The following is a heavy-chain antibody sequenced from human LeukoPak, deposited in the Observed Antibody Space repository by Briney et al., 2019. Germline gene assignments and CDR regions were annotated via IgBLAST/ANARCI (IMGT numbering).Heavy chain of an antibody. J-gene: IGHJ4*02. Sequence: ASVKVSCKASGYTFTDYYVHWVRQAPGQGLEWMGWINPNNGGTEYAQKFQGRVAMTRDTSTSTAYMDLSRLGSDDTAMYYCARDSGVASLGPDYWGQGTLVTVSS. CDR3: ARDSGVASLGPDY. CDR1: GYTFTDYY. V-gene: IGHV1-2*02. CDR2: INPNNGGT. D-gene: IGHD5-12*01.